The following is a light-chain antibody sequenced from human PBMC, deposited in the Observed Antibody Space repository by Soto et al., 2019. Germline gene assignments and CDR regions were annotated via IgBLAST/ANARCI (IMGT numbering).Light chain of an antibody. CDR2: EDS. V-gene: IGLV6-57*03. CDR1: SGSIANNY. CDR3: QSYDSSNNV. Sequence: FMLTQPHSVSESPGKTVIISCTRSSGSIANNYVQWYQQRPGSAPTTVIYEDSQGPSGVPDRFSGSIDSSSNSASLTISGLKTEDEADYDCQSYDSSNNVFGSGTQLTVL. J-gene: IGLJ6*01.